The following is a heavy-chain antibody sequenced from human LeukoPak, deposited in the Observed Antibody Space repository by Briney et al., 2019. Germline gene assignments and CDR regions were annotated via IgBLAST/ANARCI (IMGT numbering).Heavy chain of an antibody. CDR3: ARDPTRGSGSYSWFDP. J-gene: IGHJ5*02. Sequence: ASVKVSCKASGYTFTSYAMHWVRQAPGQRLEWMGWINAGNGNTKYSQKFQGRVTITRDTSASTAYMELSSLRSEDTAVYYCARDPTRGSGSYSWFDPWGQGTLVTVSS. CDR2: INAGNGNT. CDR1: GYTFTSYA. V-gene: IGHV1-3*01. D-gene: IGHD3-10*01.